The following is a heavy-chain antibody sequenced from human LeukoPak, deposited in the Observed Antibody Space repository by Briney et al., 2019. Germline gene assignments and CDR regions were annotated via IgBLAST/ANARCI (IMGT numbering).Heavy chain of an antibody. Sequence: GASVKVSCKASGYTFTSYYMHWVRQAPGQGLELMGWINTNTGNPTYAQGFTGRFVFSLDTSVSTAYLQIRSLKAEDTAVYYCARDYTLTLGTTTYFQHWGQGTLVTVSS. D-gene: IGHD1-7*01. CDR1: GYTFTSYY. V-gene: IGHV7-4-1*02. CDR3: ARDYTLTLGTTTYFQH. J-gene: IGHJ1*01. CDR2: INTNTGNP.